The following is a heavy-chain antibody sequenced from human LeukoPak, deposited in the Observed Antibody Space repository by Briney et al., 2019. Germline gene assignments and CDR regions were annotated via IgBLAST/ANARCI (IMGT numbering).Heavy chain of an antibody. V-gene: IGHV4-59*08. J-gene: IGHJ3*02. CDR3: ARHGYSSGIYDAFDI. CDR1: GGSDRSYY. D-gene: IGHD6-19*01. Sequence: SETLSLTCTVSGGSDRSYYWSLIRQPPGKGLEWIAYIYYSGSTNYNPSLKRRVTISVDTSTNQFSLKLSSVTAADTAVYYCARHGYSSGIYDAFDIWGQGTMVTVSS. CDR2: IYYSGST.